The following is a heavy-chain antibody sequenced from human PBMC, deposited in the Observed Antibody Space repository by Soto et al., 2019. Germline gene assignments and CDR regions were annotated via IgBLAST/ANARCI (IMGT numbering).Heavy chain of an antibody. CDR2: ISAYNGNA. D-gene: IGHD3-3*01. CDR3: ARARDFWSCREIGDAFDI. J-gene: IGHJ3*02. V-gene: IGHV1-18*01. CDR1: GYTFTSYG. Sequence: ASVKVSCKASGYTFTSYGISWVRQAPGQGLEWMGWISAYNGNANYAQKLQGRVTMTTDTSTSKAYVELKSLRSDDTAVYYFARARDFWSCREIGDAFDIWGQGTMVTVSS.